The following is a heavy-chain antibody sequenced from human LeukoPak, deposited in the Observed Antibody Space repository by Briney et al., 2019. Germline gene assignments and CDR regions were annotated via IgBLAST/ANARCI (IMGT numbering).Heavy chain of an antibody. Sequence: PGGSLRLSCAASGFTFSSYGMHWVRQAPGKGLEWVAVISYDGSNKYYADSVKGRFTISRDNSKNTLYLQMNSLRAEDTAVYYCASTGSGWYEGIYYFDYWGQGTLVTVSS. CDR1: GFTFSSYG. CDR2: ISYDGSNK. J-gene: IGHJ4*02. CDR3: ASTGSGWYEGIYYFDY. V-gene: IGHV3-30*03. D-gene: IGHD6-19*01.